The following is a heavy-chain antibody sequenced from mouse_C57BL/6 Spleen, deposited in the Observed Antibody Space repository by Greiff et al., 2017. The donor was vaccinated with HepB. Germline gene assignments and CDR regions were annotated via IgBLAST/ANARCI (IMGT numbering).Heavy chain of an antibody. J-gene: IGHJ1*03. CDR3: ARPPYGSSFPHIDV. V-gene: IGHV1-59*01. D-gene: IGHD1-1*01. CDR2: IDPSDSYT. CDR1: GYTFTSYW. Sequence: QVQLQQPGAELVRPGTSVKLSCKASGYTFTSYWMHWVKQRPGQGLEWIGVIDPSDSYTNYNQKFKGKATLTVDTSSSTAYMQLSSLTSEDSAVYYCARPPYGSSFPHIDVWGTGTTVTVSS.